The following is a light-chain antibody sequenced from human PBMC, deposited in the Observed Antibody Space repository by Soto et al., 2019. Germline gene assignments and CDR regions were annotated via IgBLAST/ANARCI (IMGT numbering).Light chain of an antibody. J-gene: IGLJ2*01. CDR2: DVS. CDR3: CSYAGSYTLI. V-gene: IGLV2-11*01. Sequence: QSALTQPRSVSGSPGQSVTISCTGTSRDVGGYDYVSWYQHHPGKAPELMLYDVSKRPSGVPDRFSGSKSGTTASLTISGLQAEDEADYYCCSYAGSYTLIFGGGTKLTVL. CDR1: SRDVGGYDY.